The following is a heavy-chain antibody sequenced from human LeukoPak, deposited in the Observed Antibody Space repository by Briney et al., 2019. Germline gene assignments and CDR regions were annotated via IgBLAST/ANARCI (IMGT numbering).Heavy chain of an antibody. CDR3: ARGYGSPDF. J-gene: IGHJ4*02. V-gene: IGHV3-7*05. CDR2: IKQDGSDK. Sequence: GGSLRLCCAAPGFTFSGYRLSWVRQAPGKGLEWVASIKQDGSDKYYVDSVKGRFTISRDNAKKTLFLQMNTLRAEDTAVYYCARGYGSPDFWGQGTVVTVSS. D-gene: IGHD2-15*01. CDR1: GFTFSGYR.